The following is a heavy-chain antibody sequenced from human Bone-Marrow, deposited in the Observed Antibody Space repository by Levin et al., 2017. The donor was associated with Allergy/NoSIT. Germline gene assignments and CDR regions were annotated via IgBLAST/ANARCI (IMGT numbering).Heavy chain of an antibody. D-gene: IGHD1-20*01. CDR2: IYSGGDT. J-gene: IGHJ4*02. V-gene: IGHV3-66*01. CDR3: VRDRNKWNLGY. Sequence: GGSLRLSCVVSGVTVSNNHMSWVRQAPGKGLEWVSVIYSGGDTSYADSVKDRFTISRDNSKNTLYLQMNSLRAEDTAVYYCVRDRNKWNLGYWGQGTLVSFSS. CDR1: GVTVSNNH.